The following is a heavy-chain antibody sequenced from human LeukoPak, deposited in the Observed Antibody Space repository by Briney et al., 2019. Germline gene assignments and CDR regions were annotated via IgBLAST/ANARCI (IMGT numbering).Heavy chain of an antibody. CDR3: ARHGGESIVAMILHAFDI. V-gene: IGHV4-4*09. Sequence: PSETLSLTCTVSGGSINNYYWSWVRQLPGKGLEWIGYIYTSGSTNYSPSLKSRVTMSVDTSKNQFALKLSSVTAADTAVYYCARHGGESIVAMILHAFDIWGQGTMVTVSS. CDR2: IYTSGST. D-gene: IGHD5-12*01. J-gene: IGHJ3*02. CDR1: GGSINNYY.